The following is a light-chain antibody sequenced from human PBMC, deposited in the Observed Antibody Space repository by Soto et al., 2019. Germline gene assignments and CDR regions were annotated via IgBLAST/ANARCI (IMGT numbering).Light chain of an antibody. CDR1: QSVSRSY. CDR3: QYHGSSPIT. CDR2: ASS. J-gene: IGKJ5*01. Sequence: EIVLTQSPGTLSLSPGERATLSCRASQSVSRSYLAWYQQKPGQAPRLLIYASSSRASGIPDRFSGSGSGTDFTLTISRLEPEDFALFYCQYHGSSPITFGQGTRLENK. V-gene: IGKV3-20*01.